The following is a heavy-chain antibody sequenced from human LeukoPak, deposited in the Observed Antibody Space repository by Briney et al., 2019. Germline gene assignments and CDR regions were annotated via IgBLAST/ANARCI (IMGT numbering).Heavy chain of an antibody. J-gene: IGHJ4*02. CDR3: ARGVDYYGV. CDR1: GGSFSGYS. CDR2: INHSGGT. D-gene: IGHD3-10*01. Sequence: SETLSLTFAVYGGSFSGYSWNWIRQPPVKGLEWIGEINHSGGTNYSPSLKSRVTISVDTSKKQISLKLSSVTAADTAVYYCARGVDYYGVWGQGTLVTVSS. V-gene: IGHV4-34*01.